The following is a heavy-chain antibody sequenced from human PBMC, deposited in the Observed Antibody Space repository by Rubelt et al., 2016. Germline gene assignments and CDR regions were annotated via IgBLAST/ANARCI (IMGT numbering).Heavy chain of an antibody. J-gene: IGHJ4*02. Sequence: SAYNGNTNYARKLQSRVTMTTETSTSTAYMELRSLRSDDTAVYYCARVGRDDGYWGQGTLVTVSS. CDR3: ARVGRDDGY. D-gene: IGHD3-10*01. V-gene: IGHV1-18*01. CDR2: SAYNGNT.